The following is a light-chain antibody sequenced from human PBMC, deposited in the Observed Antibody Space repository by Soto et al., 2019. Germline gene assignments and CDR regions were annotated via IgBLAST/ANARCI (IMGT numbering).Light chain of an antibody. V-gene: IGKV3-15*01. CDR2: GAS. CDR3: QQYNSYPIT. J-gene: IGKJ5*01. Sequence: EIVLTQSPGTLSLYPGERATLSCRASQSVSSNLAWYQQKPGQAPRLLIYGASTRATGIPARFSGSGSGTEFTLTISSLQSEDFATYYCQQYNSYPITFGQGRRLEI. CDR1: QSVSSN.